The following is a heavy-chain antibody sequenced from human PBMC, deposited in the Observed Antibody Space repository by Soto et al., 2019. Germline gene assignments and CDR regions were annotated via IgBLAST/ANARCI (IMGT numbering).Heavy chain of an antibody. Sequence: SVKVSCKASGFTFTSSAMQWVRQARGQRLEWIGWIVVGSGNTNYAQKFQERVTITRDMSTSTAYMELSSLRSEDTAVYYCASSGVTDYYYYGMDVWGQGTTVTVSS. CDR1: GFTFTSSA. J-gene: IGHJ6*02. D-gene: IGHD3-10*01. CDR2: IVVGSGNT. V-gene: IGHV1-58*02. CDR3: ASSGVTDYYYYGMDV.